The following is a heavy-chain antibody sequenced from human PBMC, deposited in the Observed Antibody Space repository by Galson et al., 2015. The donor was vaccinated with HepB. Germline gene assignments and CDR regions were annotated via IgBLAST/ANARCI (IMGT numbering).Heavy chain of an antibody. CDR2: IFWDDDQ. CDR1: GFSLNSRGVG. CDR3: AHMDLGLTSFAY. D-gene: IGHD3/OR15-3a*01. J-gene: IGHJ4*02. V-gene: IGHV2-5*02. Sequence: PALVKPTQTLTLTCTFSGFSLNSRGVGVGWIRQPPGKALEWLAPIFWDDDQRYTPPLKSKLRLTKDTPKKQVVLKLTSVDPVDTATYYCAHMDLGLTSFAYWGQGTLVTVSS.